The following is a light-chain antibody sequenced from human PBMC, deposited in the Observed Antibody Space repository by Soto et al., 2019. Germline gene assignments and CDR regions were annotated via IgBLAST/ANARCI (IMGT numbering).Light chain of an antibody. J-gene: IGKJ1*01. V-gene: IGKV3-20*01. CDR1: QSVSSY. CDR2: GIS. Sequence: EIVLTQSPATLSLSPGERATLSCMASQSVSSYLAWYQQKPGQAPRLLMYGISRRATGIPDRFSGSGSGTDFTLTITRLEPEDFAVYYCQQYVTSSPRTFGQGTKVDI. CDR3: QQYVTSSPRT.